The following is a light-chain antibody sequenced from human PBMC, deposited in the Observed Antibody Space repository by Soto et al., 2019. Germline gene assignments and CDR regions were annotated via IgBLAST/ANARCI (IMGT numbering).Light chain of an antibody. CDR1: QSVSNN. Sequence: EIVLTQSPGTLSLSPGERATLSCRASQSVSNNYLAWYQQKPGQAPRLLIYGASTRATGIPARFRGSGSGTDFTLTISSLQSEDFAVYYCQQYNTWPPITFGQGTRLEIK. J-gene: IGKJ5*01. CDR2: GAS. CDR3: QQYNTWPPIT. V-gene: IGKV3-15*01.